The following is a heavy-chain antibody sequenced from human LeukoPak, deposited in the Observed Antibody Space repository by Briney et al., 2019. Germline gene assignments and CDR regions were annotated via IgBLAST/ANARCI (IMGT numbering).Heavy chain of an antibody. J-gene: IGHJ4*02. Sequence: GGSLRLSRAASGFTFSSYAMSWVRQAPGKGLEWVSFITTSGGSTSYADSVEGRFTISRDNPRNTLYMQMNSLRDEDTAVYYCAIMHGYYDGSGYWVQWGQGTLVTVSS. CDR2: ITTSGGST. V-gene: IGHV3-23*01. CDR3: AIMHGYYDGSGYWVQ. CDR1: GFTFSSYA. D-gene: IGHD3-22*01.